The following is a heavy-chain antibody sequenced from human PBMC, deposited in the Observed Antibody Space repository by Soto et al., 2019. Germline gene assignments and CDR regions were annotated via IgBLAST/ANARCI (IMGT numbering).Heavy chain of an antibody. Sequence: QVQLVQSGAEVKKPGASVKVSCKASGYTFITSGISWVRQAPGQGLEWMGWISPHKGNTNYAQNFQGRVTMNTDTSTSTAYMELRSLRSDDTAVYYCVRDLDASGSYYTDYWGQGTLVTVSS. CDR3: VRDLDASGSYYTDY. D-gene: IGHD3-10*01. CDR2: ISPHKGNT. CDR1: GYTFITSG. V-gene: IGHV1-18*01. J-gene: IGHJ4*02.